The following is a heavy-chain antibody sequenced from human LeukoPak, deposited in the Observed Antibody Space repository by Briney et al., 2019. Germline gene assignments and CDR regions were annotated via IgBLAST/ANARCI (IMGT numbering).Heavy chain of an antibody. J-gene: IGHJ4*02. CDR2: FSDSGDST. CDR3: AKGTSGWSGFGY. D-gene: IGHD6-19*01. Sequence: GGSLRLSCAASGFTFSSYAMSWVRQAPGKGLEWVSGFSDSGDSTYYADSVKGRFTISRDNSKNTLYLQMNSLRAEDTAVYYCAKGTSGWSGFGYWGQGTLVTVSS. CDR1: GFTFSSYA. V-gene: IGHV3-23*01.